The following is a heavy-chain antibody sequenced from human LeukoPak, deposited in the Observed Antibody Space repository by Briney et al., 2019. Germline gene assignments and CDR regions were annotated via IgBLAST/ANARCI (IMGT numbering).Heavy chain of an antibody. CDR3: ARDGYGGNSLYFDY. J-gene: IGHJ4*02. V-gene: IGHV3-64*04. D-gene: IGHD4-23*01. CDR1: GFTFSRYA. Sequence: GGSLRLSCSVSGFTFSRYAMHWVRQAPGKGLEYVSAISSNGGSTYYTDSVKGRTTISRDNSKKTLYLQMNSLRAEDTAVYYCARDGYGGNSLYFDYWGQGTLVTVSS. CDR2: ISSNGGST.